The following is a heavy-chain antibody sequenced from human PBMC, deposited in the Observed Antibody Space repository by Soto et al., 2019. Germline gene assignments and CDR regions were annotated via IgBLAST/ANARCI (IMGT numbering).Heavy chain of an antibody. CDR2: INAGNGNT. D-gene: IGHD3-16*01. V-gene: IGHV1-3*01. CDR3: ARGYGGPIGWFDP. CDR1: GYTFTSYA. J-gene: IGHJ5*02. Sequence: QVQLVQSGAEVKKPGASVKVSCKASGYTFTSYAMHWVRQAPGQRLEWMGRINAGNGNTKYSQKFQGRVTITRDTSASTAYMELSSLRSEDTAVYYCARGYGGPIGWFDPWGQGTLVNVSS.